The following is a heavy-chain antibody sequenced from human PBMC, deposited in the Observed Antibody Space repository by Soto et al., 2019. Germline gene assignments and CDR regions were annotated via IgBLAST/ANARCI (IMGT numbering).Heavy chain of an antibody. CDR3: AKDQSPYDFWSGYPFPDDY. J-gene: IGHJ4*02. V-gene: IGHV3-23*01. D-gene: IGHD3-3*01. Sequence: GGSLRLSCAASGFTFSSYAVSWVRQAPGKGLEWVSAISGSGGSTYYADSVKGRFTISRDNSKNTLYLQMNSLRAEDTAVYYCAKDQSPYDFWSGYPFPDDYWGQGTLVTVSS. CDR1: GFTFSSYA. CDR2: ISGSGGST.